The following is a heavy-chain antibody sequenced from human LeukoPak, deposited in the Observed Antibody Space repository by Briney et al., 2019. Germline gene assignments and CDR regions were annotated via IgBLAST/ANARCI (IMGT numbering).Heavy chain of an antibody. CDR3: ARGVRETAMVTHYFDY. D-gene: IGHD5-18*01. CDR1: GGSISSYY. V-gene: IGHV4-59*08. CDR2: IYYSGST. Sequence: SETLSLTCTVSGGSISSYYWSWIRQPPGKGLEWIGYIYYSGSTYYNPSLKSRVTISVDTSKNQFSLKLSSVTAADTAVYYCARGVRETAMVTHYFDYWGQGTLVTVSS. J-gene: IGHJ4*02.